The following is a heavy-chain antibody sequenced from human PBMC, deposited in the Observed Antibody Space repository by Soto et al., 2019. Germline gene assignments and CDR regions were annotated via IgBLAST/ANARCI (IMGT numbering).Heavy chain of an antibody. V-gene: IGHV4-30-4*01. D-gene: IGHD5-18*01. J-gene: IGHJ5*02. CDR1: GDSITDGDYY. Sequence: PSETLSLTCTVSGDSITDGDYYWSWIRQPPGKDLEWIAYIYYKGIIHYNPSLKSRVTISLDPSKNQFSLTMTSVTGADTAVYSCARGIQEGFDPWGQGTLVTVSS. CDR3: ARGIQEGFDP. CDR2: IYYKGII.